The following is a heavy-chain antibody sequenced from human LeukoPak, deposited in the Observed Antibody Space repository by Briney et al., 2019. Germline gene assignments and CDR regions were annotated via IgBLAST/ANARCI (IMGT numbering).Heavy chain of an antibody. D-gene: IGHD2/OR15-2a*01. V-gene: IGHV3-21*01. CDR3: ANSRIVGAFDI. J-gene: IGHJ3*02. CDR1: GFTFNTYT. Sequence: GGSLRLSCAASGFTFNTYTLHWVRQAPGKGLEWVSSISSSSSYIYYADSVKGRFTISRDNAKNSLYLQMNSLRAEDTAVYYCANSRIVGAFDIWGQGTMATVSS. CDR2: ISSSSSYI.